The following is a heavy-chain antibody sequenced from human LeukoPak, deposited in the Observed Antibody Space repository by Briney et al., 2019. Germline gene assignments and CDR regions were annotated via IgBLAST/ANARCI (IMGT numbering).Heavy chain of an antibody. CDR3: AKDADSSGWYYTFFDY. CDR1: GFTFSSYG. CDR2: IWYDGSNK. Sequence: GRSLRLSCAASGFTFSSYGMHWVRQAPGKGLEWVAVIWYDGSNKYYADSVKGRFTISRDNSKNTLYLQMNSLRAEDTAVYYCAKDADSSGWYYTFFDYWGQGTLVTVSS. J-gene: IGHJ4*02. D-gene: IGHD6-19*01. V-gene: IGHV3-33*06.